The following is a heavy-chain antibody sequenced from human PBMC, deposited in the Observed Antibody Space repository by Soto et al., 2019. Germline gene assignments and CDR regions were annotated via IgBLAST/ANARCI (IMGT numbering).Heavy chain of an antibody. CDR2: IYYSGST. Sequence: SETLSLTCTVPGGSIISYYWSWSLQPPGKGLEWIGYIYYSGSTNYNPSLKSRVTISVDTSKNQFSLKLSSVTAADTAVYYCARETYGVYVGYFDPWGKGTLVTVSS. CDR3: ARETYGVYVGYFDP. D-gene: IGHD4-17*01. CDR1: GGSIISYY. J-gene: IGHJ5*02. V-gene: IGHV4-59*12.